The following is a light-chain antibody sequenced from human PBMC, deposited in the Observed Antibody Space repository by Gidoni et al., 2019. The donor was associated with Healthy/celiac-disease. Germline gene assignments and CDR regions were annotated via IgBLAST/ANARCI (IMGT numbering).Light chain of an antibody. CDR1: KLGDKY. CDR3: QAWDSSTVV. Sequence: SYELTQQPSVYGPPGQTASITCSGDKLGDKYACWYQQKPGQSPVLVIYQDSKRPSGIPERFSGSNSGNTATLTISGTQAMDEADYYCQAWDSSTVVFGGGTKLTVL. V-gene: IGLV3-1*01. CDR2: QDS. J-gene: IGLJ2*01.